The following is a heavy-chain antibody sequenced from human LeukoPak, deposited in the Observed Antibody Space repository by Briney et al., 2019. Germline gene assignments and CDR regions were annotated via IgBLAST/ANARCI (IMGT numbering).Heavy chain of an antibody. Sequence: ASVKVSCKASGYTFTGYYMHWVRQAPGQGLEWMGRINPNSGGTNYAQKFQGRVTTTRDTSISTAYMELSRLRSDDTAVYYCARGRSLGYCSGGSCYLSYWGQGTLVTVSS. CDR1: GYTFTGYY. D-gene: IGHD2-15*01. J-gene: IGHJ4*02. CDR3: ARGRSLGYCSGGSCYLSY. CDR2: INPNSGGT. V-gene: IGHV1-2*06.